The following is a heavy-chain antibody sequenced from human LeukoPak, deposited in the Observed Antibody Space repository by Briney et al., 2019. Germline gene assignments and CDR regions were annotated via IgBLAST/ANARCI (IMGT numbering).Heavy chain of an antibody. CDR2: ISGSGDNT. D-gene: IGHD3-22*01. V-gene: IGHV3-23*01. CDR3: AKGSYYDRSGSFYFDY. CDR1: GFTFSSYA. Sequence: PGGSLRLSCAASGFTFSSYAMSWVRQAPGKGLEWVSGISGSGDNTYYADSVKGRFTISRDNSKSTLYVQVNSLGTEDTAAYYCAKGSYYDRSGSFYFDYWGQGTLVTVSS. J-gene: IGHJ4*02.